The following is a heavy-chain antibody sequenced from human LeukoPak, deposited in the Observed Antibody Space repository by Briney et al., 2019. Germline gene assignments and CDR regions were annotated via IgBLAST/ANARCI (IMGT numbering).Heavy chain of an antibody. CDR1: GFTFSSYA. J-gene: IGHJ4*02. V-gene: IGHV3-23*01. CDR3: ARDEEYSGSYGGSYFDY. D-gene: IGHD1-26*01. Sequence: PGGSLRLSCAVSGFTFSSYAMSWVRQAPGKGLEWVSSISGSGGTTYYADSVKGRSTISRDNSKNTLYLQMNSLRAEDTAVYYCARDEEYSGSYGGSYFDYWGQGTLVTVSS. CDR2: ISGSGGTT.